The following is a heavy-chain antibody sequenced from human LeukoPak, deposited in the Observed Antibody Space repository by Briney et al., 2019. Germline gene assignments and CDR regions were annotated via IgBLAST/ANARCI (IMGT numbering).Heavy chain of an antibody. J-gene: IGHJ4*02. Sequence: ASVKVSCKASGYTFNHHGISWVRQAPGQGLEWMGWISCYNGDTNYAQSLQGRVTMSTDTSTSTAYMELTGLRSDDTAVYYCVRDPTNTSGRYAYFDYWGQGTLVTVSS. D-gene: IGHD6-19*01. CDR2: ISCYNGDT. V-gene: IGHV1-18*01. CDR3: VRDPTNTSGRYAYFDY. CDR1: GYTFNHHG.